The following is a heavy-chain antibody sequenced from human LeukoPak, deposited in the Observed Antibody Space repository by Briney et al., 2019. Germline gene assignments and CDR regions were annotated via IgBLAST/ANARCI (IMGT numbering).Heavy chain of an antibody. J-gene: IGHJ6*02. D-gene: IGHD6-13*01. CDR1: GFTFSSYG. CDR2: IWYDGSNK. CDR3: ARDQGIAAAAYYYYYGMDV. V-gene: IGHV3-33*01. Sequence: GGSLRLSYAASGFTFSSYGMHWVRQAPGKGLEWVAVIWYDGSNKYYADSVMGRFTISRDNSKNTLYLQMNSLRAEDTAVYYCARDQGIAAAAYYYYYGMDVWGQGTTVTVSS.